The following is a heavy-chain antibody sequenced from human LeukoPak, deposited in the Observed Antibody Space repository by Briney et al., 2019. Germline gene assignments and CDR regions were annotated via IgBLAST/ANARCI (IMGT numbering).Heavy chain of an antibody. V-gene: IGHV1-18*01. J-gene: IGHJ3*02. D-gene: IGHD3-22*01. CDR1: GYTFTSYG. CDR3: ARSIMIVVVIPSDAFDI. CDR2: ISGYNGNT. Sequence: ASVKVSCKASGYTFTSYGISWVRQAPGQGLEWMGWISGYNGNTNYAQKLQGRVTMTTDTSTSTAYMELRSLRSDDTAVYYCARSIMIVVVIPSDAFDIWGQGTMVIVSS.